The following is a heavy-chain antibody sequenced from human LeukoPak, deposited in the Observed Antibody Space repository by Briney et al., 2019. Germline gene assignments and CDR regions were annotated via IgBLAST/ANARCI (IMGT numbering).Heavy chain of an antibody. Sequence: ASVKVSCKASGYTFTRYYVHWVRQAPGQGLEWMGWISAYNGNTNYAQKLQDRVTMTTDTSTSTAYMELRSLRSDDTAVYYCARQTDRFFQKTRDCGGDCYPRGFDYWGQGTLVTVSS. D-gene: IGHD2-21*02. CDR2: ISAYNGNT. J-gene: IGHJ4*02. V-gene: IGHV1-18*04. CDR3: ARQTDRFFQKTRDCGGDCYPRGFDY. CDR1: GYTFTRYY.